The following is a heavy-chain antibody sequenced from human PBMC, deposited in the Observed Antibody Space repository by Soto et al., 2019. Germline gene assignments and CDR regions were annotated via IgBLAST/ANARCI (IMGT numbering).Heavy chain of an antibody. CDR2: IYDSGST. V-gene: IGHV4-59*01. J-gene: IGHJ4*02. Sequence: QVQLQESGPGLVKPSETLSLTCTVSGGSISNYYWSWIRQPPGKGLEWIGYIYDSGSTVYNPSLKSRVTISLDMSKNQFSLRLGSVTAADTAVYYCARAFGSSMPSLYWGQGTLVTVSS. D-gene: IGHD2-2*01. CDR3: ARAFGSSMPSLY. CDR1: GGSISNYY.